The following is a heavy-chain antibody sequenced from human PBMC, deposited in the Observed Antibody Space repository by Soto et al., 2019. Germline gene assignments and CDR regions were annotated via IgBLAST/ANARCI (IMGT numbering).Heavy chain of an antibody. J-gene: IGHJ4*01. Sequence: QVQLQESGPGLVKPSETLSLTCTVSGGSISSYFWSWIRQPPGKGLEYIGYIYYTGSTDYNPSLTSRVTISVDTAKNQFSLRLTSVTAADTAVYYCARHRPGGGSNVYWGQGTLVTVSS. V-gene: IGHV4-59*08. CDR2: IYYTGST. D-gene: IGHD1-26*01. CDR3: ARHRPGGGSNVY. CDR1: GGSISSYF.